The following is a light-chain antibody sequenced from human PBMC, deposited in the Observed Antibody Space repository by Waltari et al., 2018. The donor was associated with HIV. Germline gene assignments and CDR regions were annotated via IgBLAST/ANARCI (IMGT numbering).Light chain of an antibody. CDR2: EVS. Sequence: QSALTQPASVSGSPGQSITISCTGTSRDVGGYNYVSWYQQHPGKAPKLIIFEVSNRPSGVSNRFSGAKSVNTASLTISGLQAEDEADYYCTSYTTSTTLFVFGTGTKVTVL. CDR1: SRDVGGYNY. V-gene: IGLV2-14*01. J-gene: IGLJ1*01. CDR3: TSYTTSTTLFV.